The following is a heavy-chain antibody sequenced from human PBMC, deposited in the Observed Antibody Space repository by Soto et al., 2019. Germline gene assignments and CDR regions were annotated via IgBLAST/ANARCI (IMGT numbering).Heavy chain of an antibody. J-gene: IGHJ5*02. CDR1: GGSISSSSYY. Sequence: QLQLQESGPGLVKPSETLSLTCTVSGGSISSSSYYWGWIRQPPGMGLEWIGSIYYSGSTYYNPSLKSRVTISVDTSKNQFSLKLSSVTAADTAVYYCVLILETYYDFWSRFDPWGQGTLVTVSS. V-gene: IGHV4-39*01. CDR2: IYYSGST. CDR3: VLILETYYDFWSRFDP. D-gene: IGHD3-3*01.